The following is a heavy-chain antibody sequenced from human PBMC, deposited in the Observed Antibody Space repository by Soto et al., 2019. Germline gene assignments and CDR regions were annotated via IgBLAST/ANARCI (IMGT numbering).Heavy chain of an antibody. CDR1: RFTFSGYW. CDR3: ARGARI. V-gene: IGHV3-7*01. CDR2: IKEDGSEK. J-gene: IGHJ3*02. Sequence: EVQLVESGGDLVRPGGSLRLSCAESRFTFSGYWMYWVRQAPGKGLEWVANIKEDGSEKNYVDSVRGRFTISRDNAKNSLYLQMNSLRAEDTAVYYCARGARIWGQGTMVTVSP.